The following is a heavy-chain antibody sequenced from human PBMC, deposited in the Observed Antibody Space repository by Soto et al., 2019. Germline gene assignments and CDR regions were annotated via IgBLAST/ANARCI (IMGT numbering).Heavy chain of an antibody. CDR1: GFTFSNYE. V-gene: IGHV3-64*01. CDR3: AKDPSNWNYEFGYYCYYGMDV. Sequence: GGSLRLSCAASGFTFSNYEMHWVRQAPGKGLEYVSGISNNGAHTDYAKSVKGRFTISRDNSENTLYLQMGSLRAEDMAVYYCAKDPSNWNYEFGYYCYYGMDVWGQGTTVTVSS. CDR2: ISNNGAHT. J-gene: IGHJ6*02. D-gene: IGHD1-7*01.